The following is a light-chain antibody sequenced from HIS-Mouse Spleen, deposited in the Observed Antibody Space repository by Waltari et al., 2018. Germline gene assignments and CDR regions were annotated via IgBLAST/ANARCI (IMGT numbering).Light chain of an antibody. J-gene: IGLJ1*01. CDR3: QVWGSSSDRV. V-gene: IGLV3-21*02. CDR2: GDS. Sequence: SYVLTQPPSVSVAPGQTARITCGGNNIGSKSVHWYQQKPGQAPVLVVNGDSDRPSGNTGGWSGSSSGNTATRTIRRGEAGDEADYYCQVWGSSSDRVIGTGTKVTVL. CDR1: NIGSKS.